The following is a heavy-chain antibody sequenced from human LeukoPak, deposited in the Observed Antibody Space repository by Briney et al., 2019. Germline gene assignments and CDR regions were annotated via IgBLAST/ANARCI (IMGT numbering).Heavy chain of an antibody. V-gene: IGHV1-69*01. CDR3: ARERGDYYDSSGYYRGYFDY. D-gene: IGHD3-22*01. J-gene: IGHJ4*02. CDR2: IIPIFGTS. CDR1: GGTFSSYA. Sequence: SSVKVSCKASGGTFSSYAISWVRQAPGQGLEWMGGIIPIFGTSNYVQKFQGRVTITADESTSTAYMELSSLRSEDTAVYYCARERGDYYDSSGYYRGYFDYWGQGTLVTVSS.